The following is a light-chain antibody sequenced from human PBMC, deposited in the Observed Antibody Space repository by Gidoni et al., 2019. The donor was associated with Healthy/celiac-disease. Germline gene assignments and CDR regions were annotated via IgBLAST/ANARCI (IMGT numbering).Light chain of an antibody. J-gene: IGKJ1*01. Sequence: EIVLTHSPATLSLSPGERATLSCRASQSVSSYLAWYQQKPGQPPRLLIYDASNRPTGIPPRFSGSGSGTDFTLTISSLEPEDFAVYYCQQRSNWPPWTFGQGTKVEIK. CDR1: QSVSSY. CDR3: QQRSNWPPWT. V-gene: IGKV3-11*01. CDR2: DAS.